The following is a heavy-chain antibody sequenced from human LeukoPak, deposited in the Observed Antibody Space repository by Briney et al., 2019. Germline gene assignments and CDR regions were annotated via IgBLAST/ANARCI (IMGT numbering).Heavy chain of an antibody. D-gene: IGHD1-26*01. V-gene: IGHV3-30*04. CDR2: ISYDGSNK. Sequence: GGSLRLSCAASGFTFSSYAMHWVRQAPGKGLEWVAVISYDGSNKYYADSVKGRFTISRDNSKNTLYLQMNSLRAEDTAVYYCARPTGGSYFLDRGAFDIWGQGTMVTVSS. CDR3: ARPTGGSYFLDRGAFDI. J-gene: IGHJ3*02. CDR1: GFTFSSYA.